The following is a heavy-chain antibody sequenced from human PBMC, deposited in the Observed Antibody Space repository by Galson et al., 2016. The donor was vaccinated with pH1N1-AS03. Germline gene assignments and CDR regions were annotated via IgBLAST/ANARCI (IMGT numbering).Heavy chain of an antibody. J-gene: IGHJ4*02. Sequence: SETLSLTCSVSGGSMSPYNWAWVRQPPGQGLEWIGYIGYNGRTNYNPSLKNRLTMSIDTSKNPFSLQLTSVTAADTAVYYCARGVDTSRSANPFDIWGQGTLVTVSS. CDR1: GGSMSPYN. CDR2: IGYNGRT. D-gene: IGHD5-18*01. CDR3: ARGVDTSRSANPFDI. V-gene: IGHV4-59*01.